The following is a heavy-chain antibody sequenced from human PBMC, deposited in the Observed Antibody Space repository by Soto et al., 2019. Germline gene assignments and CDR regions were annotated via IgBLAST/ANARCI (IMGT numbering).Heavy chain of an antibody. CDR2: INTDGSST. V-gene: IGHV3-74*01. CDR3: ARDQEYYYGSGSPNFDP. CDR1: GFSFSSYW. J-gene: IGHJ5*02. D-gene: IGHD3-10*01. Sequence: PGGSLRLSCADSGFSFSSYWMHWVRQGPGKGLVWVSRINTDGSSTNYADSVKGRFTISRDNAKNTVYLQMNSLRAEDTAVYYCARDQEYYYGSGSPNFDPWGQGTLVTVSS.